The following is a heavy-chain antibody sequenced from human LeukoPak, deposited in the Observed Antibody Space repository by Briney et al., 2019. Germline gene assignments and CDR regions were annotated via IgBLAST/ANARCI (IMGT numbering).Heavy chain of an antibody. D-gene: IGHD1-14*01. CDR3: AKELFEGSTGNLAY. J-gene: IGHJ4*02. CDR1: GFTFSTYA. V-gene: IGHV3-23*01. CDR2: VRGSGSRT. Sequence: GGSLRLSCAASGFTFSTYAMSWVRQAPGKGLEWVSGVRGSGSRTDYADFVKGRFTISRDNSKHTLYLQMNSLRAEDTAVYYCAKELFEGSTGNLAYWGQGTLVTVSS.